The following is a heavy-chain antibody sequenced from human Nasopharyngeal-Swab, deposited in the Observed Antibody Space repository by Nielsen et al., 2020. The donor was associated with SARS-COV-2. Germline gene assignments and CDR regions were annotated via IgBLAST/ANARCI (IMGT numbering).Heavy chain of an antibody. CDR2: IYSDGST. V-gene: IGHV3-53*01. CDR1: GFTVSSNF. J-gene: IGHJ4*02. CDR3: ARVGYSSSWPQFDN. Sequence: GGSLRLSCAASGFTVSSNFMTWVRQAPGKGLEWVAVIYSDGSTNYAASVKGRFTISRDNSKNTLFLQMNSLRAEDTAVYFCARVGYSSSWPQFDNWGQGTLVTVAS. D-gene: IGHD6-13*01.